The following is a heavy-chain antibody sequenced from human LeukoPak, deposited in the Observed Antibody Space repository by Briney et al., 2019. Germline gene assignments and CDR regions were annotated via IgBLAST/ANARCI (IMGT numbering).Heavy chain of an antibody. D-gene: IGHD3-3*01. V-gene: IGHV4-39*01. Sequence: SETLSLTCTVSGGSISSSSYYWGWIRQPPGKGLEWIGSIYYSGSTYYNPSLKSRVTISVDTSKNQFSLKLSSVTAADTAVYYCARLVDFWSGSVRFDPWGQGTLFTVSS. CDR1: GGSISSSSYY. CDR3: ARLVDFWSGSVRFDP. J-gene: IGHJ5*02. CDR2: IYYSGST.